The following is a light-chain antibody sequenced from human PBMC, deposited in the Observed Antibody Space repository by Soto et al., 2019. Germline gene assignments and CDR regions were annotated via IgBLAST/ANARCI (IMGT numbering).Light chain of an antibody. V-gene: IGKV3-20*01. CDR1: QSVSSNY. CDR2: GAS. Sequence: EIVLTQSPGTLSLSPGERATLSCRASQSVSSNYLAWYQQKSGQAPRLLIYGASSRATGIPDRFSGSGSGTDFTLTIRKLEPEDLAVYYCQQYGNSPYAFGQGTELEI. J-gene: IGKJ2*01. CDR3: QQYGNSPYA.